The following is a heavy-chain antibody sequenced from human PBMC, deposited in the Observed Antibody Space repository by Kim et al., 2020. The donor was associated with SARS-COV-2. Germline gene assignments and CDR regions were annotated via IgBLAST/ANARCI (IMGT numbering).Heavy chain of an antibody. CDR1: GGSISSYY. CDR3: ASGHIPYSSSWNGGWFDP. D-gene: IGHD6-13*01. CDR2: IYYSGST. J-gene: IGHJ5*02. Sequence: SETLSLTCTVSGGSISSYYWSWIRRPPGKGLEWIGYIYYSGSTNYNPSLKSRVTISIDTSKNQFSLKLSSVTAADTAVYYCASGHIPYSSSWNGGWFDPWGQGTLVTISS. V-gene: IGHV4-59*01.